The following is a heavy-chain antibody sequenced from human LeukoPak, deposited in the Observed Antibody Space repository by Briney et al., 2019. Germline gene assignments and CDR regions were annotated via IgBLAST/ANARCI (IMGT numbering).Heavy chain of an antibody. CDR3: AIYTTNWFDP. J-gene: IGHJ5*02. D-gene: IGHD4-17*01. Sequence: SETLSLTCTVSGYSISSGYYWGWIRQPPGKGLEWIGSIYHSGSTYYNPSLKSRVTISVDTSKNQFSLKLSSVTAADTAVYYCAIYTTNWFDPWGQGTLVTVSS. CDR2: IYHSGST. CDR1: GYSISSGYY. V-gene: IGHV4-38-2*02.